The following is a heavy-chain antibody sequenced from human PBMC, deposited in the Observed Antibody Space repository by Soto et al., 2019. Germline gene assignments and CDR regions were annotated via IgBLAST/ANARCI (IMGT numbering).Heavy chain of an antibody. CDR2: ISIGGSTT. CDR3: ARRGFCDSASCYQYFDL. CDR1: GFTFTSHS. D-gene: IGHD2-2*01. J-gene: IGHJ4*02. Sequence: GGSLRLSCAASGFTFTSHSMNWVRQAPGKGLEWVSYISIGGSTTYYADSVKDRFTISRDNARNSLYLQVNSLRAEDTAVYYCARRGFCDSASCYQYFDLWGQGTLVTVSS. V-gene: IGHV3-48*01.